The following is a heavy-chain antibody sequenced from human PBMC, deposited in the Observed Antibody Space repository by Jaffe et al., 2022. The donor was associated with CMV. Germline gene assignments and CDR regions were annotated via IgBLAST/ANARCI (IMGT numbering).Heavy chain of an antibody. CDR1: GFTFSSYA. Sequence: EVQLLESGGGLVQPGGSLRLSCAASGFTFSSYAMSWVRQAPGKGLEWVSAISGSGGSTYYADSVKGRFTISRDNSKNTLYLQMNSLRAEDTAVYYCAKGPGYYYDSSGYHDSSYFDYWGQGTLVTVSS. D-gene: IGHD3-22*01. V-gene: IGHV3-23*01. CDR3: AKGPGYYYDSSGYHDSSYFDY. CDR2: ISGSGGST. J-gene: IGHJ4*02.